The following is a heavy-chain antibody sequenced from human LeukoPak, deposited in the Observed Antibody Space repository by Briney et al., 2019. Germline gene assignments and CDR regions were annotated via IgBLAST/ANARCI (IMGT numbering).Heavy chain of an antibody. J-gene: IGHJ4*02. CDR1: GFAFSSYA. V-gene: IGHV3-23*01. D-gene: IGHD6-13*01. Sequence: GGSLRLSCTASGFAFSSYAMSWVRQAPGVGLEWVSAIDGGGGRTWHADSVRGRFTISRGNSKNTLFMQMNSLRAEDTAVYYCAKDLYSSPGGYFDFWGQGTLVTVSS. CDR3: AKDLYSSPGGYFDF. CDR2: IDGGGGRT.